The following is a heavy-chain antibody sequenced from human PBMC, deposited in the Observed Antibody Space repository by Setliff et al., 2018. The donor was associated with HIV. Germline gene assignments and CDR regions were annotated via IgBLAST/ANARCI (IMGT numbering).Heavy chain of an antibody. Sequence: PSETLSLTCTVSGGSISSGSYYWSWIRQPAGKGLEWIGRIYTSGSTNYNPSLKSRVTISVDTSKNQFSLKLSSVTAADTAVYYCARQPYSWTYTVYYFYMDVWGKGTTVT. D-gene: IGHD1-26*01. CDR2: IYTSGST. V-gene: IGHV4-61*02. J-gene: IGHJ6*03. CDR1: GGSISSGSYY. CDR3: ARQPYSWTYTVYYFYMDV.